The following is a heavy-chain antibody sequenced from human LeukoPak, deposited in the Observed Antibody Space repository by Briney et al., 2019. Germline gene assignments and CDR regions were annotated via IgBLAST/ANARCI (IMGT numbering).Heavy chain of an antibody. J-gene: IGHJ4*02. Sequence: GGSLRLSCAASGFTFSSYSMNWVRQAPGKGLEWVSTIDNSGGSTHYADSAKGRFTISRDNSKNTLYLQMNSLRAEDTAVYYCAIWFTVHFDYWGQGTLVTVSS. CDR2: IDNSGGST. CDR1: GFTFSSYS. D-gene: IGHD3-10*01. CDR3: AIWFTVHFDY. V-gene: IGHV3-23*01.